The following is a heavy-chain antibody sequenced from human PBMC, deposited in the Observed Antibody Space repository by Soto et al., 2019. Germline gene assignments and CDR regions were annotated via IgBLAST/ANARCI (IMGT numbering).Heavy chain of an antibody. D-gene: IGHD1-26*01. CDR3: SGGVGDAF. CDR1: ESTGSRDW. CDR2: INQDGREK. Sequence: EVHLVESGGGLVQTGGSLRLSCAIFESTGSRDWMNWFRQAPGKGREWVAHINQDGREKYYVDSVKGRFTISRDNAKKALYLQMNSLRPAATAMYYCSGGVGDAFWGPGTRVTVSS. J-gene: IGHJ4*02. V-gene: IGHV3-7*04.